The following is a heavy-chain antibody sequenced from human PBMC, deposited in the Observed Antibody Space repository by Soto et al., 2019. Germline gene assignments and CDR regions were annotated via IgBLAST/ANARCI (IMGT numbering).Heavy chain of an antibody. J-gene: IGHJ4*02. CDR3: VKEWTPRRAFDF. D-gene: IGHD5-12*01. CDR1: KFMFRSYA. V-gene: IGHV3-23*01. Sequence: GESLKISCAASKFMFRSYAMSWFLQAPVKGLEWVSSINPSGGSTFYADSVKGRFTISRDNSKNTLYLQMNSLRVEDTAKYYCVKEWTPRRAFDFWGQGTLVTVSS. CDR2: INPSGGST.